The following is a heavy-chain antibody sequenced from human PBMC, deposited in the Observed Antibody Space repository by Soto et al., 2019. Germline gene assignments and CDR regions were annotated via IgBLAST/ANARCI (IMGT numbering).Heavy chain of an antibody. CDR1: GGTFSSYA. D-gene: IGHD6-13*01. Sequence: QVQLVQSGAEVKKPGSSVKVSCKASGGTFSSYAISWVRQAPGQGLEWMGGIIPIFGTANYAQKFQGRVSITADESTSAAYMELSSLRSEDTAVYYCAREPYGSSSRYYGMDVWGQGTKVTVSS. V-gene: IGHV1-69*01. J-gene: IGHJ6*02. CDR2: IIPIFGTA. CDR3: AREPYGSSSRYYGMDV.